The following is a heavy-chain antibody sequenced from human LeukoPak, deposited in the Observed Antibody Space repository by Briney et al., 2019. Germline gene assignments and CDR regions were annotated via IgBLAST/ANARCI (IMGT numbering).Heavy chain of an antibody. CDR3: ARTEGYCGSTSCSTSEFDY. V-gene: IGHV1-2*02. CDR2: INPNSGGT. Sequence: ASVKVSCKASGYTFTGYYMHWVRQAPGQGLEWMGWINPNSGGTNYAQKFQGRVTMTRDTSISTAYMELSRLRSDDTAVYYCARTEGYCGSTSCSTSEFDYWGQGTLVTVSS. J-gene: IGHJ4*02. CDR1: GYTFTGYY. D-gene: IGHD2-2*01.